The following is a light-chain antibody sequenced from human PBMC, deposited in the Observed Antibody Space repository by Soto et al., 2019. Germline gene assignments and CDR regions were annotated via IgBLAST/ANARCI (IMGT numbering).Light chain of an antibody. V-gene: IGKV3-20*01. CDR3: HQYDTSPLT. CDR2: GAS. CDR1: QSVSSSY. Sequence: EIVLTQSPGTLSLSPGERATLSCRASQSVSSSYLAWYQQKPRQAPRLLIYGASSRATGIPDRFSGSGSGTDFTLTISRLEPEDFAVYYCHQYDTSPLTFGGGTKVEI. J-gene: IGKJ4*01.